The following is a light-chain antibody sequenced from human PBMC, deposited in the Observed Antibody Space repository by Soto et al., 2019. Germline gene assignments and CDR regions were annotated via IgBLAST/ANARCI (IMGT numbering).Light chain of an antibody. CDR2: DVS. V-gene: IGLV2-14*01. Sequence: QSVLTQPASVSGSPGQTITISCTGTSSDVGGYDYVSWHQQHPGKAPKLMIYDVSKRPSGVSNRFSGSKSGNTASLTISGLQAEDDADYYCSLNRGSTGVFGTGTKVTVL. CDR1: SSDVGGYDY. CDR3: SLNRGSTGV. J-gene: IGLJ1*01.